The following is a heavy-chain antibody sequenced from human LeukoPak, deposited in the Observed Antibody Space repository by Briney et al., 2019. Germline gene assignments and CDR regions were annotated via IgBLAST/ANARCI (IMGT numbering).Heavy chain of an antibody. J-gene: IGHJ4*02. CDR1: GGSFSGYY. D-gene: IGHD5-12*01. Sequence: SETLSLTCAVYGGSFSGYYWSWIRQPPGKGLEWIGEINHSGSTNYNPSLKSRVTISVDTSKNQFSLKLSSVTAADTAVYYCARGGPREWLRPRHFDYWGQGTLVTVSS. CDR3: ARGGPREWLRPRHFDY. CDR2: INHSGST. V-gene: IGHV4-34*01.